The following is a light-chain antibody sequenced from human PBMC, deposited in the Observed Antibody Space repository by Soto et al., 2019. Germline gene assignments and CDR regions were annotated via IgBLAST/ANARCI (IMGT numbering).Light chain of an antibody. Sequence: DSVMTQFPLSLPVTPGEPASISCTSSQSLLNSNGNNYLDWYLQKPGQSPQLLIHLGSKRASGVPDSFSAKGSGTSFTLEISRVEAEDVGVYCCMQALRNPWTFGQGTKVEIK. J-gene: IGKJ1*01. CDR3: MQALRNPWT. CDR1: QSLLNSNGNNY. CDR2: LGS. V-gene: IGKV2-28*01.